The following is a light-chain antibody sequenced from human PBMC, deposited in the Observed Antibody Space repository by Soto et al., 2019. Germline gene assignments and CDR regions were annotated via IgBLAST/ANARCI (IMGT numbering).Light chain of an antibody. V-gene: IGKV3-20*01. CDR2: GAS. J-gene: IGKJ1*01. CDR1: QTIRSNY. Sequence: ETVLTQSPGTLSLSPGERATLSCRARQTIRSNYLAWYRQTPGQAPRLLIYGASNRATGIADRFSGSGSVTDFTLIISRLEPEDFALYYCQQDGSSSWTFGQGTKVEIK. CDR3: QQDGSSSWT.